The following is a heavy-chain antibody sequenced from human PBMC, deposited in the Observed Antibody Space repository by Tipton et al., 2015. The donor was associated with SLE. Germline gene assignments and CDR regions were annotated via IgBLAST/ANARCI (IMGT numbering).Heavy chain of an antibody. J-gene: IGHJ6*02. Sequence: QLVQSGGGLVKPGGSLRLSCAASGFTFDEYTMHWVRQPPGKGLEWVSFVSWDGGDTYYADSVKGRFTISRDNSKNSLYLQMNSLRNEDTALYYCAKDRRGYSYGLYYGMDVWGQGTTVTVSS. CDR1: GFTFDEYT. CDR3: AKDRRGYSYGLYYGMDV. CDR2: VSWDGGDT. D-gene: IGHD5-18*01. V-gene: IGHV3-43*01.